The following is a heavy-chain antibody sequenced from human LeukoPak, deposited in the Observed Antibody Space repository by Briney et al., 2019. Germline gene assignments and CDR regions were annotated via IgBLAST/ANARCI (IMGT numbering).Heavy chain of an antibody. CDR1: GFTFSSYG. Sequence: PGRSLRLSCAASGFTFSSYGMHWVRQAPGKGLEWVAVIWYDGSNKYYADSVKGRFTISRDNSKNTLYPQMNSLRAEDTAVYYCARGGEGALFAWLDFWGQGTLVTVSS. V-gene: IGHV3-33*01. CDR3: ARGGEGALFAWLDF. J-gene: IGHJ4*02. CDR2: IWYDGSNK. D-gene: IGHD2-21*01.